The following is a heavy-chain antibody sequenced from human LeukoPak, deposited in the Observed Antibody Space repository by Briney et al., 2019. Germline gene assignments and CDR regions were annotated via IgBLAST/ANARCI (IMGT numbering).Heavy chain of an antibody. CDR3: APRTAPAGTLSY. CDR2: ISANGGST. Sequence: GGSLRLSCAASGFTFTIYVMSWVRQAPGKGLEWVSTISANGGSTYYADSVKSRFTVSRDNSKNTLYLQMNSLRAEDTAVYYCAPRTAPAGTLSYWGQGTLVTVSS. CDR1: GFTFTIYV. V-gene: IGHV3-23*01. D-gene: IGHD6-13*01. J-gene: IGHJ4*02.